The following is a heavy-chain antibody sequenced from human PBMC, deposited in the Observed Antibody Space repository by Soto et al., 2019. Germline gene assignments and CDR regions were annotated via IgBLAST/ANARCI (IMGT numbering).Heavy chain of an antibody. CDR2: ISSSSSYI. V-gene: IGHV3-21*01. J-gene: IGHJ4*02. CDR1: GFTFSSYS. D-gene: IGHD4-17*01. Sequence: EVQLVESGGGLVKPGGSLRLSCAASGFTFSSYSMNWVRQAPGKGLEWVSSISSSSSYIYYADSVKGRFTISRDNAKNSLYRQMNSLRAEDTAVYYCARGPPDYGDGHWGQGTLVTVSS. CDR3: ARGPPDYGDGH.